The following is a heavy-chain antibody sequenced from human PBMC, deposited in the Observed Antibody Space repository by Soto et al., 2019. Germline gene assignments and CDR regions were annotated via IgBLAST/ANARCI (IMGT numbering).Heavy chain of an antibody. CDR3: AGDIVLVPAARLGY. Sequence: ASVKVSCKASGGTFSSYAIRWVRQAPGQGLEWMGGIIPIFGTANYAQKFQGRVTITADESTSTAYMELSSLRSEDTAVYYCAGDIVLVPAARLGYWGQGTLVTVSS. CDR2: IIPIFGTA. J-gene: IGHJ4*02. V-gene: IGHV1-69*13. CDR1: GGTFSSYA. D-gene: IGHD2-2*01.